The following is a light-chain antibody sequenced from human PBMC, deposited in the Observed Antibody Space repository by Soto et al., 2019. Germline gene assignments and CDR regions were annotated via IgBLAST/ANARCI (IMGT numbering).Light chain of an antibody. J-gene: IGKJ2*01. CDR2: GAS. CDR3: QQYGSSPYT. Sequence: EIVLTQSPGTLSLSPGERATLSCRTSQSVSSNYLAWYQQKPGQAPRLLISGASGRATGIPDRFSGSGSGTDFTLTISRLEPEDFAVYYCQQYGSSPYTFGQGTKLEI. V-gene: IGKV3-20*01. CDR1: QSVSSNY.